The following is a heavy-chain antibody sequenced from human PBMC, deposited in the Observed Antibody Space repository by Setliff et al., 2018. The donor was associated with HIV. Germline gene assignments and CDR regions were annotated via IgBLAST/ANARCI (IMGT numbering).Heavy chain of an antibody. V-gene: IGHV3-30*02. Sequence: GGSLRLSCAASGFTFSSYGMHWVRQAPGKGLEWVAFIRYDGSNKYYANSVKGRFTISRDNSKNTVYLQMSSLGTEDTGVYYCAKSIDPTGFFYYYMDVWGKGTTVTVSS. CDR2: IRYDGSNK. CDR3: AKSIDPTGFFYYYMDV. D-gene: IGHD4-17*01. J-gene: IGHJ6*03. CDR1: GFTFSSYG.